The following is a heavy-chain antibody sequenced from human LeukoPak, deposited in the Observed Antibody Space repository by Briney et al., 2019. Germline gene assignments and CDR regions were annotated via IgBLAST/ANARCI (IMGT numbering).Heavy chain of an antibody. J-gene: IGHJ6*03. CDR1: GFTFSTYS. D-gene: IGHD6-13*01. Sequence: GGSLRLSCAASGFTFSTYSMNWVRQAPGKGLEWVANIKQDGSEKNYVDSVKGRFTISRDNAKNSLYLQMNSLRAEDTAVYYCARVTSGITGGTYYYYYMDVWGKGTTVTVSS. CDR2: IKQDGSEK. V-gene: IGHV3-7*01. CDR3: ARVTSGITGGTYYYYYMDV.